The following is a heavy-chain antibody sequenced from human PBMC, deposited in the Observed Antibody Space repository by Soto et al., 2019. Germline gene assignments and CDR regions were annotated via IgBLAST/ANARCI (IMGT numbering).Heavy chain of an antibody. CDR2: SSYNGGT. J-gene: IGHJ4*02. CDR1: TDSSSFTNSY. V-gene: IGHV4-39*01. D-gene: IGHD3-10*01. CDR3: ARHRIEVVWRGFDF. Sequence: PSETLSLTCTVSTDSSSFTNSYWGWIRQPPGKGLQWIGSSSYNGGTFYNPSLKGRVVISFDTSKKQSSLQVTSVTAADTAVYFCARHRIEVVWRGFDFWGQGNPVTVSS.